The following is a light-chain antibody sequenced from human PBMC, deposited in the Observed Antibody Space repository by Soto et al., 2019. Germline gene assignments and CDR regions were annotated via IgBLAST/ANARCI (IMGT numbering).Light chain of an antibody. CDR1: QSISSW. CDR2: EAS. J-gene: IGKJ2*01. CDR3: QQYNSYPYT. V-gene: IGKV1-5*03. Sequence: DIQMTQSPSTLSASVGDRVTITCRASQSISSWLAWYKQKPGKAPKLLIYEASSLDSGVPSRFSGSGSGTEFTLTISSLQPDDFATYYCQQYNSYPYTFGQGTKLEIK.